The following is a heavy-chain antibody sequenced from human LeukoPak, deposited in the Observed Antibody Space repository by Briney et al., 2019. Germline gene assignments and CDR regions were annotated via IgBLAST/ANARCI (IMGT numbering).Heavy chain of an antibody. J-gene: IGHJ5*02. CDR1: GFTFSNYA. Sequence: GGSLRLSCSASGFTFSNYAMHWVRQAPGKGLEYVSAISSNGGDTYYADSVKGRFTISRDKSKNTLYPQMSSLRPEDTSVYYCVSLLTNYWFDPWGQGTLVTVSS. V-gene: IGHV3-64D*09. CDR2: ISSNGGDT. D-gene: IGHD1/OR15-1a*01. CDR3: VSLLTNYWFDP.